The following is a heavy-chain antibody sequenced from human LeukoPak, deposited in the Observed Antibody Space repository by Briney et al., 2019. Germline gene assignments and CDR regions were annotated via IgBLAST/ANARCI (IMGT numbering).Heavy chain of an antibody. CDR1: GFTFSGSG. CDR3: AKWASGYSFGC. J-gene: IGHJ4*02. Sequence: QPGGSLRLSCAASGFTFSGSGMGWVRQAPGKGLEWVSSVTSTGITTHYADSVKGRFTVSRDISKNTLYLQMNSLRAEDTAFYFCAKWASGYSFGCWGQGTLVTVSS. D-gene: IGHD1-26*01. CDR2: VTSTGITT. V-gene: IGHV3-23*01.